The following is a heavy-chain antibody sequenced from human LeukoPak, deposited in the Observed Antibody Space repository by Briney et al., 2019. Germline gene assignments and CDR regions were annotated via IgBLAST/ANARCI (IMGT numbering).Heavy chain of an antibody. J-gene: IGHJ4*02. CDR1: GFTFSSYG. CDR2: IRYDGSNK. CDR3: AKDRYSSSWYYFDY. D-gene: IGHD6-13*01. Sequence: GGSLRLSCAASGFTFSSYGMHWVRQAPGKGLEWVAFIRYDGSNKYYADSVKGRFTISRDNSKNTLYLQMNSLRAEDTAVDYCAKDRYSSSWYYFDYWGQGTLVTVSA. V-gene: IGHV3-30*02.